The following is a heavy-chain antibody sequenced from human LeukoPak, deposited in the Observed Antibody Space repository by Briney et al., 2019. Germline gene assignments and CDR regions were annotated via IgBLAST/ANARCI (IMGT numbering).Heavy chain of an antibody. CDR2: ISGYNGDT. Sequence: ASVKVSCKASGYTFTTSGISWVRRAPGQGLEWMGWISGYNGDTKYAQKFQGRVTMTTDTSTSTAYMDLRSLRSDDTAVYYCARGAPLRLGELSLGQYDYWGQGTLVTVSS. D-gene: IGHD3-16*02. CDR3: ARGAPLRLGELSLGQYDY. V-gene: IGHV1-18*01. CDR1: GYTFTTSG. J-gene: IGHJ4*02.